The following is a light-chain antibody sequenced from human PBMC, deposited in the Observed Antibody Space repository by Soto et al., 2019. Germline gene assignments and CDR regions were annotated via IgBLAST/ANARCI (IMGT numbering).Light chain of an antibody. J-gene: IGKJ1*01. Sequence: DIQMTQSPSTLSASVGDRVTITCRASQSISSFLAWYQQKPGKAPNLLIYKASNLEGGVPSRFSGSGSGTEFTLTISSLQPDDFATYYCQHYNSYPWTFGQGTKVEIK. CDR1: QSISSF. CDR2: KAS. V-gene: IGKV1-5*03. CDR3: QHYNSYPWT.